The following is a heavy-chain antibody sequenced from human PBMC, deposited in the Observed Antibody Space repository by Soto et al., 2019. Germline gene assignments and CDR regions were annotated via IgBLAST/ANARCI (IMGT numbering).Heavy chain of an antibody. J-gene: IGHJ4*02. CDR1: GFTFSSYK. CDR3: ATLGGPQLGARDY. Sequence: EMQLVESGGGLVQPGGSLRLSCAASGFTFSSYKIHWVRQAPGGGLVWVSRIDGDGTGTNYADSVKGRFTISRDNAKNTLYLQMNSLRVDDTAVYYCATLGGPQLGARDYWGQGTLVTVSS. V-gene: IGHV3-74*01. CDR2: IDGDGTGT. D-gene: IGHD7-27*01.